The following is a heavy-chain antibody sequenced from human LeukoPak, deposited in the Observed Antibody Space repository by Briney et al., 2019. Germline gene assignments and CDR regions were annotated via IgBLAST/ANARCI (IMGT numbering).Heavy chain of an antibody. D-gene: IGHD6-19*01. J-gene: IGHJ4*02. V-gene: IGHV4-39*02. CDR1: GGSISSSSSYY. CDR2: IYYSGRT. CDR3: ARDPAGYSSGWYDY. Sequence: SETLSLTCTVSGGSISSSSSYYWGWIRQPPGKGLEWIGSIYYSGRTYYNPSLKSRVTVSVDTSKNQFSLKLSSVIAADTAVYYCARDPAGYSSGWYDYWGQGTLVTVSS.